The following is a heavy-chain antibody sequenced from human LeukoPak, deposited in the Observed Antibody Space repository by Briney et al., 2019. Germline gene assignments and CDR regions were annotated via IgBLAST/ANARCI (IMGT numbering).Heavy chain of an antibody. Sequence: GGSLRLSCAASGFTFSSYWMTWVRQAPGKGLEWVANIKQDGSEKYYVGSVKGRFTISRDNAKNSLYLQVNSLRAEDTAVYYCARENDSGWSGPFDYWGQGTLVTVSS. CDR3: ARENDSGWSGPFDY. D-gene: IGHD6-19*01. V-gene: IGHV3-7*03. CDR2: IKQDGSEK. J-gene: IGHJ4*02. CDR1: GFTFSSYW.